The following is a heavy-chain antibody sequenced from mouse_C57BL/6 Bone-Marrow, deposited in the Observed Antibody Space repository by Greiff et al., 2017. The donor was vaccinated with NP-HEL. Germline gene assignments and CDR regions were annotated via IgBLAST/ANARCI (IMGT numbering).Heavy chain of an antibody. V-gene: IGHV5-17*01. Sequence: EVQRVESGGGLVKPGGSLELSCAASGFTFSDYGMHWVRQAPEKGPEWVAYISSGSSTIYYADTVKGRFTISRDNAKNTLFLQMTSLRSEDTAMYYCARFITTAPYYAMDYWGQGTSVTVSS. D-gene: IGHD1-1*01. CDR2: ISSGSSTI. J-gene: IGHJ4*01. CDR1: GFTFSDYG. CDR3: ARFITTAPYYAMDY.